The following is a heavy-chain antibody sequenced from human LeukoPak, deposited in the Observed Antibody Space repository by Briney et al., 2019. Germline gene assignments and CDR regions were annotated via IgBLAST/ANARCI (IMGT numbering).Heavy chain of an antibody. V-gene: IGHV4-34*01. Sequence: SETLSLTCAVYGGSFSGYYWSWIRQPPGKGLEWIGEINHSGSTNYNPSLKSRVTISVDTSKNQFSLKLSSVTAADTAVYYCARAGRYCTNGVCYRGGWFDPWGQGTLVTVSS. D-gene: IGHD2-8*01. CDR2: INHSGST. CDR3: ARAGRYCTNGVCYRGGWFDP. J-gene: IGHJ5*02. CDR1: GGSFSGYY.